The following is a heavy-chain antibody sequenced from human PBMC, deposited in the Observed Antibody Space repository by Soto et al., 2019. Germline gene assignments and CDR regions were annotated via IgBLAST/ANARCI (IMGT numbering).Heavy chain of an antibody. V-gene: IGHV5-51*01. Sequence: GESRKISCKGSGYNFAGYWIAWVRQMPGKGLELMGIIYPSDSDIRYRPSFQGQVTISADKSISSAYLQWSSLRASDTAMYYCARGGVSTRTFDYWGQGTPVTVSS. D-gene: IGHD3-3*01. CDR2: IYPSDSDI. CDR3: ARGGVSTRTFDY. CDR1: GYNFAGYW. J-gene: IGHJ4*02.